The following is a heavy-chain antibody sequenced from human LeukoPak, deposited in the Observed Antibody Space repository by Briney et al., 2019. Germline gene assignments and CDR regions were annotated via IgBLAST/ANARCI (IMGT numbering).Heavy chain of an antibody. Sequence: SETLSLTCTVSGGSISSYYWSWIRQPPGKGLEWIGYFYYSGSTKYNPSLKSRVTISVDTSKNQFSLKLSSVTAADTAVYYCARGTNYGSGSVFDYWGQGTLVTVSS. V-gene: IGHV4-59*01. J-gene: IGHJ4*02. CDR1: GGSISSYY. CDR3: ARGTNYGSGSVFDY. CDR2: FYYSGST. D-gene: IGHD3-10*01.